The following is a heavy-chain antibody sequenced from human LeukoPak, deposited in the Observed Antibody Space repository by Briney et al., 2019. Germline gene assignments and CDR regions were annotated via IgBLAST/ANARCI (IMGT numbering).Heavy chain of an antibody. CDR2: FDPEDGKT. Sequence: ASVKVSCKVSGYTLTELSMHWVRQAPGKGLEWMGGFDPEDGKTIYAQKFQGRVTMTEDTSTDTAYMELSSLRPEDTAVYYCATERKIVVVPAAMPEHHYYYHYGMDVWGQGTTVTVSS. CDR3: ATERKIVVVPAAMPEHHYYYHYGMDV. D-gene: IGHD2-2*01. J-gene: IGHJ6*02. CDR1: GYTLTELS. V-gene: IGHV1-24*01.